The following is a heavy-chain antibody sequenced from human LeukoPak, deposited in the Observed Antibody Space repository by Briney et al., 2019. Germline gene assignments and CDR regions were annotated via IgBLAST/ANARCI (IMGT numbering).Heavy chain of an antibody. J-gene: IGHJ4*02. V-gene: IGHV3-74*01. CDR3: ARGRPHGNDY. CDR2: IASDGSST. D-gene: IGHD4-23*01. CDR1: GFTVSRNY. Sequence: GGSLRLSCAASGFTVSRNYMSWVRQSPGKGLVWVSRIASDGSSTTYADSVKGRFSISRDNAKNTLYLQMNSLRVEDTAVYYCARGRPHGNDYWGQGTLVTVSS.